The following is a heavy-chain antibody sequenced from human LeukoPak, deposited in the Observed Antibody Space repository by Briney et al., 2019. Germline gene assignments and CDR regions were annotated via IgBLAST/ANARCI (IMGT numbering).Heavy chain of an antibody. V-gene: IGHV4-31*03. J-gene: IGHJ4*02. Sequence: SENLSLTCTVSGGSISSGGYYWSWIRQHPGKGLEWIGYIYYSGSTYYNPSLKSRVTISVDTSKNQFSLKLSSVTAADTAVYYCARGSIAAAGFFDYWGQGTLVTVSS. CDR3: ARGSIAAAGFFDY. CDR2: IYYSGST. CDR1: GGSISSGGYY. D-gene: IGHD6-13*01.